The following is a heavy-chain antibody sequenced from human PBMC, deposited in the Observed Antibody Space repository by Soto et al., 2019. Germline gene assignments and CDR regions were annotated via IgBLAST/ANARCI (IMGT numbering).Heavy chain of an antibody. J-gene: IGHJ6*02. CDR3: TTDHPSRDIVVVVAANYYYYGMDV. Sequence: PGGSLRLSCAASGFTFSNAWMSWVRQAPGKGLEWVGRIKSKTDGGTTDYAAPVKGRFTISRDDSKNTLYLQMNSLKTEDTAVYYCTTDHPSRDIVVVVAANYYYYGMDVWGQGTTVTVSS. V-gene: IGHV3-15*01. CDR1: GFTFSNAW. D-gene: IGHD2-15*01. CDR2: IKSKTDGGTT.